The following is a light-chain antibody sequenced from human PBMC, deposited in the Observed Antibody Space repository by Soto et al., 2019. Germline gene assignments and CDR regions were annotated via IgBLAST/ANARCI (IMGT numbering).Light chain of an antibody. V-gene: IGKV3-15*01. CDR3: QQYNKWPPLT. CDR1: QSVSNN. Sequence: EIVLTQSPDTLSLSPGERATLSCRASQSVSNNYLAWYQQKPGQAPRLLIYGASTRATGIPARFSGSGSETDFTLTISSLQSEDFAIYYCQQYNKWPPLTFGGGTKVDIK. J-gene: IGKJ4*01. CDR2: GAS.